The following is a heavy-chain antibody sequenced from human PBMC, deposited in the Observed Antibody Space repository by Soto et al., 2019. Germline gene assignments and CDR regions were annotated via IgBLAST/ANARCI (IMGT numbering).Heavy chain of an antibody. D-gene: IGHD6-25*01. CDR2: IYPGDSDT. CDR1: GYSFTMYC. J-gene: IGHJ6*02. Sequence: GGSLKISCKGSGYSFTMYCIGWVRQMTGKGLEWMGIIYPGDSDTRYSPSFQGQVTISADKSISTAYLQWSSLKASDTAMYYCARHSSGGHVLDYGMDVWGQGTTVTVSS. V-gene: IGHV5-51*01. CDR3: ARHSSGGHVLDYGMDV.